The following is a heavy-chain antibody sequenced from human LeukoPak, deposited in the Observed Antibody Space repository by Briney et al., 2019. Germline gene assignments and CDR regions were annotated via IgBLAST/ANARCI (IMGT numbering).Heavy chain of an antibody. D-gene: IGHD6-19*01. V-gene: IGHV3-30*18. CDR2: IPYDGSNK. CDR1: GFTFSSYG. Sequence: GGSLRLSCAASGFTFSSYGMHWVRQAPGKGLEWVAVIPYDGSNKYYADSVKGRFTISRDNSKNTLYLQMNSLRAEDTAVYYCAKDPQWLGPYHFDYWGQGTLVTVSS. CDR3: AKDPQWLGPYHFDY. J-gene: IGHJ4*02.